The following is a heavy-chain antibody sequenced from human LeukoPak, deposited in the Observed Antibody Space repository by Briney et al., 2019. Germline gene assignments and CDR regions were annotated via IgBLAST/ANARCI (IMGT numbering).Heavy chain of an antibody. D-gene: IGHD1-1*01. CDR1: GRSISSGSYY. V-gene: IGHV4-61*02. CDR2: IYTSGST. CDR3: ARDPSRTEGAFDI. J-gene: IGHJ3*02. Sequence: SQTLSLTCTVSGRSISSGSYYWSCIRLPPGKRPEWIGRIYTSGSTNYNPSLKSRVTITVDTYKNQFSLKLSSVTAADTAVYYCARDPSRTEGAFDIWGQGTMVTVSS.